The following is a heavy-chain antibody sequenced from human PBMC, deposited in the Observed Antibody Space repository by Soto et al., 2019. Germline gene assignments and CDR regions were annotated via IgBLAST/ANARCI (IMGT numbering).Heavy chain of an antibody. CDR1: GGTFSSYA. J-gene: IGHJ6*02. CDR3: ARAPSIAGHYYGMDV. CDR2: IIPIFGTA. Sequence: GASVKVSCKASGGTFSSYAISWVRQAPGQGLEWMGGIIPIFGTANYAQKFQGRVTITADESTSTAYMELSSLRSEDTAVYYCARAPSIAGHYYGMDVWGQGTTVTVSS. V-gene: IGHV1-69*13. D-gene: IGHD6-13*01.